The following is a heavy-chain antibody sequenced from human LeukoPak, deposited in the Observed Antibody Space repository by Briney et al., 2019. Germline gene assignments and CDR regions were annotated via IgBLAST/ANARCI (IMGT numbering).Heavy chain of an antibody. Sequence: SGPTLVNPTQNLTLTCTFSGFSLSTSGMCVSWIRQPPGKALEWLALIDWDDDKYYSTSLKTRLTISKDTSKNQVVLTMTNMDPVDTATYYCARPRTGYDSSGYYIDWGQGTLVTVSS. J-gene: IGHJ4*02. CDR1: GFSLSTSGMC. V-gene: IGHV2-70*01. CDR3: ARPRTGYDSSGYYID. D-gene: IGHD3-22*01. CDR2: IDWDDDK.